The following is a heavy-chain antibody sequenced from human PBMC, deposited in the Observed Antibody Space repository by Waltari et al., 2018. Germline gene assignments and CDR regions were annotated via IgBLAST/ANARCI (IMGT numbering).Heavy chain of an antibody. CDR2: MNPNSGNT. CDR1: GYTFTSYD. CDR3: ARVLVGATQHYYYYMDV. J-gene: IGHJ6*03. V-gene: IGHV1-8*01. D-gene: IGHD1-26*01. Sequence: QVQLVQSGAEVKKPGASVKVSCKASGYTFTSYDINWVRQATGQGLEWMGWMNPNSGNTGYAQKFQGRVTMTRNTSISTAYMELSSLRSEDTAVYYCARVLVGATQHYYYYMDVWGKGTTVTVSS.